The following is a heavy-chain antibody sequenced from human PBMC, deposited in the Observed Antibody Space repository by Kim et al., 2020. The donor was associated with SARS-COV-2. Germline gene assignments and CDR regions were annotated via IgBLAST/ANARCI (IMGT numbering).Heavy chain of an antibody. CDR2: IYYSGST. D-gene: IGHD3-22*01. Sequence: SETLSLTCTVSGGSISSGGYYWSWIRQHPGKGLEWIGYIYYSGSTYYNPSLKSRVTISVDTSKNQFSLKLSSVNAADTAVYYCARDLNYYDSSGYYYPLGYWGQGTLVTVSS. J-gene: IGHJ4*02. CDR1: GGSISSGGYY. CDR3: ARDLNYYDSSGYYYPLGY. V-gene: IGHV4-31*03.